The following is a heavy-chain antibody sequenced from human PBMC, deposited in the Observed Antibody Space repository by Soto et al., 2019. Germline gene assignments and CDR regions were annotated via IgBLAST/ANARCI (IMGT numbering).Heavy chain of an antibody. V-gene: IGHV3-15*01. Sequence: EVQLVESGGGLVKPGESLRLSCAASGFTFSTAWMTWVRQAPGRGLEWVARIKTTSDGVTIHYAAPVKGRFTISRDDSKDTLFLQMNSLKIEDTALYYCIRDPYGSTWGQGTLVTVSS. CDR3: IRDPYGST. D-gene: IGHD3-10*01. CDR2: IKTTSDGVTI. J-gene: IGHJ5*02. CDR1: GFTFSTAW.